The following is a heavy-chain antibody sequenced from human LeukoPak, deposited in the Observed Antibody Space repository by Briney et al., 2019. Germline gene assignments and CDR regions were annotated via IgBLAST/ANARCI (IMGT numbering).Heavy chain of an antibody. J-gene: IGHJ4*02. CDR3: ARGGKVVTGPDS. Sequence: PGGSLRLSCATSGFTFTSYWMHWVRQAPGKGLVWVSNINDSGSNTKYADAVKGRVTVSRDNAKNTLYLQMESLRAEDTAVYYCARGGKVVTGPDSWGQGALVTVFS. CDR2: INDSGSNT. CDR1: GFTFTSYW. V-gene: IGHV3-74*03. D-gene: IGHD2-21*02.